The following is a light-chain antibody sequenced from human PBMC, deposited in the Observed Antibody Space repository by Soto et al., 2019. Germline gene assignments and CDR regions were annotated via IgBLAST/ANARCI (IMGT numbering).Light chain of an antibody. Sequence: QSALTRPPSASGSPGQSVTISCAGTSSDVGGYNSVSWYQQHPGKAPKLMIYEVNKRPSGVPDRFSGSKSGNTASLTVSGLQAEDEADYYCSSYADSNNLVFGGGTKVTVL. CDR1: SSDVGGYNS. CDR2: EVN. J-gene: IGLJ3*02. V-gene: IGLV2-8*01. CDR3: SSYADSNNLV.